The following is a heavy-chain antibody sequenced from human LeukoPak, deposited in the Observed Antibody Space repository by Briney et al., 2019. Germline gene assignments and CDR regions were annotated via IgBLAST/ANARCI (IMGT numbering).Heavy chain of an antibody. J-gene: IGHJ4*02. CDR2: IKQDGSEK. D-gene: IGHD3-22*01. CDR1: GFTFSSYW. CDR3: ARQNYYDSSGYYYSGFDY. V-gene: IGHV3-7*01. Sequence: PGGSLRLSCAASGFTFSSYWMSWVRQAPGKGLEWVANIKQDGSEKYYVDSVQGRFNISRDNAKNSLYLQMNSLRAEDTAVYYCARQNYYDSSGYYYSGFDYWGQGTLVTVSS.